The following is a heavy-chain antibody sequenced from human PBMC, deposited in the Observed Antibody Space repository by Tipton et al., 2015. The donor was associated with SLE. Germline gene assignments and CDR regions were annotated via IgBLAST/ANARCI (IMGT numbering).Heavy chain of an antibody. V-gene: IGHV3-21*01. D-gene: IGHD3-3*01. CDR3: ARDYGFTIFGVVMDY. Sequence: GSLRLSCTASGFTFSSYSMNWVRQAPGKGLEWVSSISSSSSYIYYADSVKGRFTISRDNAKNSLYLQVNSLRAEDTAVYYCARDYGFTIFGVVMDYWGQGTLVTVSS. CDR1: GFTFSSYS. J-gene: IGHJ4*02. CDR2: ISSSSSYI.